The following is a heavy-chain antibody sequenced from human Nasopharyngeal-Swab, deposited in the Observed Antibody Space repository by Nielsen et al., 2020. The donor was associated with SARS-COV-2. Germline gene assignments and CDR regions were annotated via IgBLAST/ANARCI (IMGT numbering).Heavy chain of an antibody. D-gene: IGHD6-13*01. CDR1: GGSFSGYY. J-gene: IGHJ5*02. CDR2: INHSGST. V-gene: IGHV4-34*01. CDR3: ARGGSSCWFDP. Sequence: SETLSLTCAVYGGSFSGYYWSWIRQPPGKGLEWIGEINHSGSTNYNPSLKSRVTISVDTSKNQFSLKLSSVTAADTAVYHCARGGSSCWFDPWGQGTLVTVSS.